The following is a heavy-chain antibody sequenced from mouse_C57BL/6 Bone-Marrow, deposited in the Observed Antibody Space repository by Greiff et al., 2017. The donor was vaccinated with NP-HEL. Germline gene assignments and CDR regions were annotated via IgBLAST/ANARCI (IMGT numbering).Heavy chain of an antibody. CDR2: IWGVGRT. D-gene: IGHD1-1*01. Sequence: VQRVESGPGLVAPSQSLSITCTVSGFALTSYGVDWVRQSPGKGLEWLGVIWGVGRTNYNSALKSRLSISKDNSKSQVFLKMNSLQTDDTAMYYCASEEYYGLAYWGQGTLVTVSA. CDR1: GFALTSYG. V-gene: IGHV2-6*01. CDR3: ASEEYYGLAY. J-gene: IGHJ3*01.